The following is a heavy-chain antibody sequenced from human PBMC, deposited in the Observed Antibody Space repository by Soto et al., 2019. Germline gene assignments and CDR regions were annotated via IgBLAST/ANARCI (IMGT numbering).Heavy chain of an antibody. D-gene: IGHD2-2*02. CDR2: IYYSGTV. CDR1: GDSISSSNYY. J-gene: IGHJ5*02. CDR3: ARRADCTSTNCYIGWFDP. V-gene: IGHV4-39*01. Sequence: QLQLQESGPGLVKASETLSLTCTASGDSISSSNYYWGWIRQPPGKGMEWIGNIYYSGTVYYSPSPQSRGTLSVDTSKNRFYLNLISVTAADTAVYYCARRADCTSTNCYIGWFDPWGQGTLVIVSS.